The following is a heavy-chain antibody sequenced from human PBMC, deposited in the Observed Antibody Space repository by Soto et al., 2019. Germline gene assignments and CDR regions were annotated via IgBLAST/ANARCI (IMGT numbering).Heavy chain of an antibody. V-gene: IGHV1-69*13. CDR1: GGTFSSYA. Sequence: GASVKVSCKASGGTFSSYAISWVRQPPGQGLEWMGGIIPIFGTANYAQKFQGRVTITADESTSTAYMELSSLRSEDTAVYYCARGSYSSGLNWFDPWGQGTLVTVSS. D-gene: IGHD6-19*01. CDR2: IIPIFGTA. J-gene: IGHJ5*02. CDR3: ARGSYSSGLNWFDP.